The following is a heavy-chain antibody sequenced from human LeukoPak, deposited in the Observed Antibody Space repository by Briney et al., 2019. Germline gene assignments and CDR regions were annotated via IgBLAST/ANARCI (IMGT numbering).Heavy chain of an antibody. CDR3: ARDTMVREPYAMDV. Sequence: GSLRLSCAASGFTFSRYDMHWVRQAPGKGLEWVSGIAAAGDTFYPDSVKGRFTISRENAKNSLYLQMNSLRAGDTAVYYCARDTMVREPYAMDVWGQGTTVTVSS. J-gene: IGHJ6*02. D-gene: IGHD3-10*01. CDR2: IAAAGDT. CDR1: GFTFSRYD. V-gene: IGHV3-13*04.